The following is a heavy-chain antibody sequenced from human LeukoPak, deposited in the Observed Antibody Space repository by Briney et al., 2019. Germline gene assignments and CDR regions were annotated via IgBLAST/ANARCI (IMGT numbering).Heavy chain of an antibody. J-gene: IGHJ4*02. CDR1: GFTFSSYW. CDR3: AIHFGGNYFDY. Sequence: GGSLRLSCAASGFTFSSYWMSWVRQAPGKGLEWVANIKKDGNEKYYVDSVKGRFTISRDNAKNSLYLQMNSLRAEDTAVYYCAIHFGGNYFDYWGQGTLVTVSS. V-gene: IGHV3-7*01. CDR2: IKKDGNEK. D-gene: IGHD3-10*01.